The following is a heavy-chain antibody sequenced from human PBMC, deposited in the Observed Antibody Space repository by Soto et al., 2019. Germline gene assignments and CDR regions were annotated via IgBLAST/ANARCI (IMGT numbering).Heavy chain of an antibody. CDR1: GFTFSSYA. CDR3: AKVMYGDYDPFDY. Sequence: EVQLLESGGGLVQPGGSLRLSCAASGFTFSSYAMSWVRQAPGKGLEWVSATSGSGGSTSYADSVKGRFTISRDNSKNTLYLQMNSLRAEDTALYYCAKVMYGDYDPFDYWGQGTLVTVSS. D-gene: IGHD4-17*01. J-gene: IGHJ4*02. V-gene: IGHV3-23*01. CDR2: TSGSGGST.